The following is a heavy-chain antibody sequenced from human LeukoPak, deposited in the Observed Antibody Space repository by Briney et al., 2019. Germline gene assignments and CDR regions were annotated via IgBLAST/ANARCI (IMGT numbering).Heavy chain of an antibody. CDR2: IYYSGST. Sequence: SETLSLTCTVSGGAISTYYWSWIRQPPGQGLEGIGYIYYSGSTNSNPSLKSRVTISVDTSKNQFPLKLSSVTAADTAVYYCARDASLNYYDSSGYYYSDAFEIWGQGTMVTVSS. CDR1: GGAISTYY. CDR3: ARDASLNYYDSSGYYYSDAFEI. D-gene: IGHD3-22*01. V-gene: IGHV4-59*01. J-gene: IGHJ3*02.